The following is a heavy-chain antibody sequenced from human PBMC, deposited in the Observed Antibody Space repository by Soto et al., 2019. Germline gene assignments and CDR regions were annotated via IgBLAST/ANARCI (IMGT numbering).Heavy chain of an antibody. V-gene: IGHV4-4*02. CDR3: ARGVVITGYPDDYFDY. CDR1: GGSISSSNW. Sequence: QVQLQESGPGLVKPSGTLSLTCAVSGGSISSSNWWSWVRQPPGKGLEWIGEIYHSGSTNYNPSLNSRGTISVDKSKNQISLKLSSVTAADTAVYYCARGVVITGYPDDYFDYWGQGTLVTVSS. J-gene: IGHJ4*02. D-gene: IGHD3-22*01. CDR2: IYHSGST.